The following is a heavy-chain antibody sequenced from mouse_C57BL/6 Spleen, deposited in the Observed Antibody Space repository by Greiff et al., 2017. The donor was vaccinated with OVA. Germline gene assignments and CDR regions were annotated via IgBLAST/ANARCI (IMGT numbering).Heavy chain of an antibody. CDR3: ARWSTMITRLFDY. CDR1: GYTFTSYW. J-gene: IGHJ2*01. V-gene: IGHV1-72*01. CDR2: MDPKSGGT. Sequence: VQLQQPGAELVKPGASVKLSCKASGYTFTSYWMHWVQQRPGRGLEWIGRMDPKSGGTKHNEKFKSKATLTVDKPSSTAYMQLSSLTSEDSAVYYCARWSTMITRLFDYWGQGTTRTVSS. D-gene: IGHD2-4*01.